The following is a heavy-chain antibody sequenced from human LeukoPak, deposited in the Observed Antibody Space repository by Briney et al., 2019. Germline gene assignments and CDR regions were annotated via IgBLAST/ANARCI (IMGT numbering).Heavy chain of an antibody. D-gene: IGHD2-15*01. CDR1: GGSISGYH. V-gene: IGHV4-59*01. Sequence: SETLSLTCIVPGGSISGYHWSWIRPPPRRGLEWPGYIYYRGRSNSNPSLKSRVTMSADTSKNQFSLKLSAVTAADTAVYYCARVRIAWFDPWGQGTLVTVSS. CDR2: IYYRGRS. J-gene: IGHJ5*02. CDR3: ARVRIAWFDP.